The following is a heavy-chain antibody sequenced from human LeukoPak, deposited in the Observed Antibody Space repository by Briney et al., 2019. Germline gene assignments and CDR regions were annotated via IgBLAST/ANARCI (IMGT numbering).Heavy chain of an antibody. Sequence: PGGSLRLSCAASGFTFSSYEMNWVRQAPGKGLEWVSYISSSGSTIYYADSVKGRFTISRDNSKNTLYLQMNSLRAEDTAVYYCAKDSDWLFAGWRLGIFDYWGQGTLVTVSS. CDR3: AKDSDWLFAGWRLGIFDY. CDR1: GFTFSSYE. D-gene: IGHD3-9*01. J-gene: IGHJ4*02. V-gene: IGHV3-48*03. CDR2: ISSSGSTI.